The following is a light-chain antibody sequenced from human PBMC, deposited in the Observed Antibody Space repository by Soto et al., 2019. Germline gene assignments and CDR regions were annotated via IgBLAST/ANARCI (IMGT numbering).Light chain of an antibody. Sequence: DIQMTQSPSSLSASVGDRVTITCRASQSISSYLNWYQQKPGKAPKLLIYAASSLQSGVPSRFXGSGSATDCTLTISSLQPEDFATYYCQQSYSTLLFTFGPGTKVDIK. V-gene: IGKV1-39*01. CDR2: AAS. CDR1: QSISSY. J-gene: IGKJ3*01. CDR3: QQSYSTLLFT.